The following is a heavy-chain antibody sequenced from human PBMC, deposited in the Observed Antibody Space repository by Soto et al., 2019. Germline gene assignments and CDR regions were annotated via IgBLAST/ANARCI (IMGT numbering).Heavy chain of an antibody. D-gene: IGHD4-17*01. CDR1: GFTFSSYW. CDR2: IKSDGSDT. CDR3: VRVAYGDLGG. J-gene: IGHJ4*02. Sequence: EVQLVESGGGLVQPGGSLILSCAASGFTFSSYWMHWVRQAPGKGLVWVSRIKSDGSDTSYADSVKGRFTISRDNAKNTLYLQMSSLRAEDTAVYYCVRVAYGDLGGWGQGTLVTVSS. V-gene: IGHV3-74*01.